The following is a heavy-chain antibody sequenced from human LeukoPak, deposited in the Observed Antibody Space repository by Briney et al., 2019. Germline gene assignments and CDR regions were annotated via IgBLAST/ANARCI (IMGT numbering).Heavy chain of an antibody. Sequence: ASVKVSCKASGYTFTSYYMNWVRQAPGQGLEWMGMINPSGGSTNYAQKFQGRVTVTRDTSTSTVYMELRSLRSDDTAVYYCARSGQLTNDYWGQGTLVTVSS. D-gene: IGHD5-18*01. J-gene: IGHJ4*02. CDR1: GYTFTSYY. CDR3: ARSGQLTNDY. CDR2: INPSGGST. V-gene: IGHV1-46*01.